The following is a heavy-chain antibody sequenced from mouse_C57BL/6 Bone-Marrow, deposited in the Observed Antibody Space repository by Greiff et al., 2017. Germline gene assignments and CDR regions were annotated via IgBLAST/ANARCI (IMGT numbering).Heavy chain of an antibody. CDR3: ARDRTMITKAWFAY. Sequence: EVMLVESGGGLVKPGGSLKLSCAASGFTFSSYAMSWVRQTPEKRLEWVATISDGGSYTYYPDNVKGRFTISRDNAKNNLYLQMSHLKSEDTAMYYCARDRTMITKAWFAYWGQGTLVTVSA. CDR1: GFTFSSYA. CDR2: ISDGGSYT. V-gene: IGHV5-4*01. J-gene: IGHJ3*01. D-gene: IGHD2-4*01.